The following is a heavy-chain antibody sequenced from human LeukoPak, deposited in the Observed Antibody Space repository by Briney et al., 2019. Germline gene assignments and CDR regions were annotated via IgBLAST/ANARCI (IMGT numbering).Heavy chain of an antibody. V-gene: IGHV4-61*02. CDR2: IYTSGST. CDR3: ARVARSMSSSSEDS. J-gene: IGHJ4*02. D-gene: IGHD6-13*01. CDR1: LGSISTVSYY. Sequence: SQTLSLTCTVSLGSISTVSYYWTWIRQPAGKGLEWIGRIYTSGSTNYNPSHKSRLTRTVDTSKNQHSLKLNSVTAADTAVYYCARVARSMSSSSEDSWGQGTLVTVSS.